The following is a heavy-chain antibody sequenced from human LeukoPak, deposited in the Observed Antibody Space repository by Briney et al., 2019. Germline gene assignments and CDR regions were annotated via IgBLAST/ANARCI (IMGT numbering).Heavy chain of an antibody. Sequence: SETLSLTCTVSGGSISSFYWNWIRQPPGKGLEWIGYIYYSGSTYYNPSLKSRVTISVDTSKNQFSLKLSSVTAADTAVYYCARDRFGVRGAIWFDPWGQGTLVTVSS. D-gene: IGHD3-10*01. CDR1: GGSISSFY. V-gene: IGHV4-59*12. J-gene: IGHJ5*02. CDR3: ARDRFGVRGAIWFDP. CDR2: IYYSGST.